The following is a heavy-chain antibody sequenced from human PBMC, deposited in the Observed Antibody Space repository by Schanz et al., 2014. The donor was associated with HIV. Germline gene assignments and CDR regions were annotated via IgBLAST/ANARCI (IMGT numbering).Heavy chain of an antibody. V-gene: IGHV3-9*01. Sequence: EVQLVESGGCLVQPGRSLRLSCAASGFTFDDYAMHWVRQAPGKGLEWVSGISWNSGSIGYADSVKGRFTISRDNAKNSLYLQMNSLRAEDTAFYYCARDSLYPASYYYGLDVWGQGTTVTVSS. D-gene: IGHD2-8*01. CDR1: GFTFDDYA. CDR2: ISWNSGSI. J-gene: IGHJ6*02. CDR3: ARDSLYPASYYYGLDV.